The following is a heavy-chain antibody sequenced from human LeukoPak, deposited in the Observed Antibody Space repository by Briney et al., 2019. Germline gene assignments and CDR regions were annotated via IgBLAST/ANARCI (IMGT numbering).Heavy chain of an antibody. CDR3: ARSGLNRFDS. V-gene: IGHV3-23*01. D-gene: IGHD2-15*01. CDR2: ITGSGSGT. CDR1: GFTFGDYA. Sequence: GGSLRLSCTASGFTFGDYAMSWFRQAPGKGLEWVSGITGSGSGTYYADSVKARFTISRDNSKNTLYLQMNTLRAEDTAVYYCARSGLNRFDSWGQGTLVTVSS. J-gene: IGHJ4*02.